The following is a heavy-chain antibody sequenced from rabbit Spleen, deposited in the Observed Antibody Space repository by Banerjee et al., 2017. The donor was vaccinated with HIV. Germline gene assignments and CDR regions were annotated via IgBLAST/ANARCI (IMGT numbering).Heavy chain of an antibody. D-gene: IGHD1-1*01. CDR1: GFDFSSYY. CDR3: ARSDKNYDAIDL. CDR2: FDPVFGST. Sequence: QLKESGGGLVQPGGSLKVSCIASGFDFSSYYMSWVRQAPGKGLEWIGYFDPVFGSTYYASWVNGQFTISSHNAQNTLYLQLNSLTAADTATYFCARSDKNYDAIDLWGQGTLVTVS. V-gene: IGHV1S7*01. J-gene: IGHJ4*01.